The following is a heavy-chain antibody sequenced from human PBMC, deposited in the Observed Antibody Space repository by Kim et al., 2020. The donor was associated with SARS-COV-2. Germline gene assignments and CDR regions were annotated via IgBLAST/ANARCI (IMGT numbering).Heavy chain of an antibody. V-gene: IGHV3-7*03. CDR2: IKQDGSEK. CDR1: GFTFSSYW. J-gene: IGHJ6*02. Sequence: GGSLRLSCAASGFTFSSYWMSWVRQAPGKGLEWVANIKQDGSEKYYVDSVKGRFPISRDNAKNSLYLQMNSLRAEDTAVYYCARESRPYYYYGMDVWGQGTTVTVSS. D-gene: IGHD6-13*01. CDR3: ARESRPYYYYGMDV.